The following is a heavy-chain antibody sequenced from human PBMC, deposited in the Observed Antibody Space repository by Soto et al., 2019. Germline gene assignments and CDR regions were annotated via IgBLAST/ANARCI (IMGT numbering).Heavy chain of an antibody. CDR3: ARDQWGVGAVVVTDY. D-gene: IGHD2-21*02. J-gene: IGHJ4*02. CDR2: ISAYNGNT. V-gene: IGHV1-18*01. Sequence: QVQLVQSGAEVKKPGASVKVSCKASGYTFTSYGISWVRQAPGQGLEWMGWISAYNGNTNYAQKLRGRVTMTTDTSTSTAYMELRSLRSDDTAVYYCARDQWGVGAVVVTDYWGQGTLVTVSS. CDR1: GYTFTSYG.